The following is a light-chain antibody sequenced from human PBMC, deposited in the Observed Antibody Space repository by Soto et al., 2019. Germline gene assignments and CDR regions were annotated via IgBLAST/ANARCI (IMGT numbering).Light chain of an antibody. CDR2: AAS. V-gene: IGKV1-12*01. CDR3: QQANSFPIT. Sequence: DIQMTQSPSSLSASVGDRVTITCRASQDVGTWLAWYQQKPGKAPKLLIYAASSLQSEVPLRFSGSGSGTDFTLTISSLQPEDFATYYCQQANSFPITFGQGTRLEIK. J-gene: IGKJ5*01. CDR1: QDVGTW.